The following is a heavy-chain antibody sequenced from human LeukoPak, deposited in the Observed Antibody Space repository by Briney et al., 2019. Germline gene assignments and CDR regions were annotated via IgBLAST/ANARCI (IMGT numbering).Heavy chain of an antibody. D-gene: IGHD1-26*01. Sequence: PSQTLSLTCTVSGGSISSSSYYWGWIRQPPGKGLEWVGSIYYSGSTYYNPSLKSRVTISVDTSKNQFSLKLSSVTAADTAVYYCARPAPRSGSYYAYFDYWGQGTLVTVSS. CDR1: GGSISSSSYY. J-gene: IGHJ4*02. CDR3: ARPAPRSGSYYAYFDY. CDR2: IYYSGST. V-gene: IGHV4-39*01.